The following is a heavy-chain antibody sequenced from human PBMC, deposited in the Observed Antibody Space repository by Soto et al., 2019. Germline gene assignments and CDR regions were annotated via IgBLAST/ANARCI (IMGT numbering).Heavy chain of an antibody. V-gene: IGHV3-23*01. CDR2: ISGSGGST. CDR1: GFTFSSYA. J-gene: IGHJ4*02. CDR3: AKDVGVDLDDYYDSSGYLDY. D-gene: IGHD3-22*01. Sequence: LRLSCAASGFTFSSYAMSWVRQAPGKGLEWVSAISGSGGSTYYADSVKGRFTISRDNSKNTLYLQMNSLRAEDTAVYYCAKDVGVDLDDYYDSSGYLDYWGQGTLVTVSS.